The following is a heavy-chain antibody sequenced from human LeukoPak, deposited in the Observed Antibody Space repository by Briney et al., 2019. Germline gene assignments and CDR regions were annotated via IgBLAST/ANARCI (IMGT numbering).Heavy chain of an antibody. Sequence: PGGSLRLSCAASGFTFSSYGMHWVRQAPGKGLEWVAFIRYDGSNKYYADSVKGRFTISRDNSKNTLYLQMNSLRAEDTAVYYCAKARGYSSSWFQVPAPEYFQHWGQGTLVTVSS. CDR1: GFTFSSYG. CDR3: AKARGYSSSWFQVPAPEYFQH. J-gene: IGHJ1*01. CDR2: IRYDGSNK. V-gene: IGHV3-30*02. D-gene: IGHD6-13*01.